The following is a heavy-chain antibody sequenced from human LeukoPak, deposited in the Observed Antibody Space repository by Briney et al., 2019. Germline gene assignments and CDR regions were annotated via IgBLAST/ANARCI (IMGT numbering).Heavy chain of an antibody. CDR1: GFTFSNAW. CDR2: IKSKTDGGTT. Sequence: GGSLRLSCAASGFTFSNAWMSRVRQAPGKGLEWVGRIKSKTDGGTTDYAAPVKGRFTISRDDSKNTLYLQMNSLRAEDTAVYYCAKDQGVVVPAAIFDYWGQGTLVTVSS. CDR3: AKDQGVVVPAAIFDY. J-gene: IGHJ4*02. V-gene: IGHV3-15*01. D-gene: IGHD2-2*01.